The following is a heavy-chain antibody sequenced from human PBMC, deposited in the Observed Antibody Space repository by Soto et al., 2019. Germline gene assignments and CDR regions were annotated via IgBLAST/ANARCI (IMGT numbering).Heavy chain of an antibody. J-gene: IGHJ4*02. D-gene: IGHD6-19*01. Sequence: GGSLRLSCAASGFTFSSYAMSWVRQAPGKGLEWVSAISGSGGSTYYADSVKGRFTISRDNSKNTLYLQMNSLRAEDTAVYYCAKAIFRGWSQIWGYFDYWGQGTLVTVSS. CDR3: AKAIFRGWSQIWGYFDY. V-gene: IGHV3-23*01. CDR1: GFTFSSYA. CDR2: ISGSGGST.